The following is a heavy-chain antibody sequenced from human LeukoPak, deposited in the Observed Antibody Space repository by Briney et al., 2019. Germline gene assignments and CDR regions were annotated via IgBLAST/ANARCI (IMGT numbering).Heavy chain of an antibody. CDR2: ISSSSSYI. CDR3: ARADSSGWYDAFDI. J-gene: IGHJ3*02. V-gene: IGHV3-21*01. CDR1: GFTFSSYS. Sequence: GSLRLSCAASGFTFSSYSMNWVRQAPGKGLEWVSSISSSSSYIYYADSVKGRFTISRDNAKNSLYLQMNSLRAEDTAVYYCARADSSGWYDAFDIWGQGTMVTVSS. D-gene: IGHD6-19*01.